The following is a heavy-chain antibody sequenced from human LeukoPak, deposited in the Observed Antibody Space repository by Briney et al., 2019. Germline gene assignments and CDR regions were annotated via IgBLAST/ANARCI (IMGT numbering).Heavy chain of an antibody. J-gene: IGHJ4*02. D-gene: IGHD6-19*01. Sequence: GGSLRLSCAASGFTFSSYGMHWVRQAPGKGLEWMAFTRYDGSEKWYADSVKGRFTISRHNSKNTLYLQMSTLRPEDTAVYYCAKDNSGWAFDYWGQGTLVTVSS. CDR3: AKDNSGWAFDY. V-gene: IGHV3-30*02. CDR1: GFTFSSYG. CDR2: TRYDGSEK.